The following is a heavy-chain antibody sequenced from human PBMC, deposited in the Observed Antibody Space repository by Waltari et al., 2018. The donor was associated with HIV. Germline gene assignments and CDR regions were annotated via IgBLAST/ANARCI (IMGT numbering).Heavy chain of an antibody. CDR1: GFTFITYW. CDR2: MNMDGTRI. D-gene: IGHD3-3*01. Sequence: EVQLVESGGGLVQPGGSLRLSCATSGFTFITYWMHWARQVAGKGLVWVSRMNMDGTRISYADSVKGRFTTSRDNAKHTLYLQMNSLRDEDTAVYYCAREDFGAGNWFFDLWGRGTLVTVSS. V-gene: IGHV3-74*01. J-gene: IGHJ2*01. CDR3: AREDFGAGNWFFDL.